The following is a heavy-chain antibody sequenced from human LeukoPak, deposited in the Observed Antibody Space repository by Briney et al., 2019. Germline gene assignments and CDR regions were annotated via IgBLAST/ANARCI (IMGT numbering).Heavy chain of an antibody. CDR3: ARVDGGEWYYFDY. V-gene: IGHV1-2*02. J-gene: IGHJ4*02. CDR1: GYTFTGYN. Sequence: ASAKVSWKASGYTFTGYNTYCVRHAPGQGLESMGWITPRRGGTKYEQKFQGRVTMTWDTSVSTAYMELSSLRSDDTAIYYCARVDGGEWYYFDYWGQGTLDTVSS. CDR2: ITPRRGGT. D-gene: IGHD2-8*02.